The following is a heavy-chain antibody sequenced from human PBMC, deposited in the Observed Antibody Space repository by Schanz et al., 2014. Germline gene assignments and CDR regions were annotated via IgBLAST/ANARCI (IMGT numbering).Heavy chain of an antibody. CDR2: VYHSGST. V-gene: IGHV4-59*08. J-gene: IGHJ4*02. Sequence: QVQLQESGPGLVKPSETLSLTCNVSGGSISRFYWSWIRQPPGKRLEWIGYVYHSGSTNYSPALKSRVITSVDTSKNQSSLNLTSVTDAATAVYYCARHILKGTTGVDYWGQGTLVTVSS. D-gene: IGHD1-7*01. CDR1: GGSISRFY. CDR3: ARHILKGTTGVDY.